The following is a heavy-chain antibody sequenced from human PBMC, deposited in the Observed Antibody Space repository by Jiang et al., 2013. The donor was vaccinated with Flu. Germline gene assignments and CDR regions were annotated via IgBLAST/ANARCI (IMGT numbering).Heavy chain of an antibody. CDR2: IYYSGST. CDR3: ARQSIEYNAFDI. Sequence: GSGLVKPSQTLSLTCTVSGGSISSGGYYWSWIRQHPGKGLEWIGYIYYSGSTYYNPSLKSRVTISVDTSKNQFSLKLSSVTAADTAVYYCARQSIEYNAFDIWGQGTMVTVSS. CDR1: GGSISSGGYY. J-gene: IGHJ3*02. D-gene: IGHD6-6*01. V-gene: IGHV4-31*03.